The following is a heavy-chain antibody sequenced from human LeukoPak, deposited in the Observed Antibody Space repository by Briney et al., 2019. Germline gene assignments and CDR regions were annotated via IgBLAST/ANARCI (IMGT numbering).Heavy chain of an antibody. CDR1: GGTFSSYA. J-gene: IGHJ6*02. CDR2: IIPIFGTA. V-gene: IGHV1-69*13. CDR3: ARDQGLLLPELRSHYYGMDV. D-gene: IGHD3-22*01. Sequence: SVKVSCKASGGTFSSYAISWVRQAPGQGLEWMGGIIPIFGTANYAQKFQGRVTITADESTSTAYMELSSLRSEDTAVYYCARDQGLLLPELRSHYYGMDVWGQGTTVTVSS.